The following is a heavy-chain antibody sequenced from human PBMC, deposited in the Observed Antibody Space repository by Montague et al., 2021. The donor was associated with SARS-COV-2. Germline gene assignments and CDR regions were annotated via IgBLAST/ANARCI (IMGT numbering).Heavy chain of an antibody. CDR1: GGSINSQTSC. D-gene: IGHD3-22*01. V-gene: IGHV4-39*07. J-gene: IGHJ4*02. CDR3: ASTVDYYAHFDS. CDR2: ICYSGMA. Sequence: SETLSLTCTVSGGSINSQTSCWGWVRLPPGKGLEWIGSICYSGMAHYTPSLKSRLIISLDTSKTHVSLKLRSVTAADTAVYYWASTVDYYAHFDSWGQGTLVSVSS.